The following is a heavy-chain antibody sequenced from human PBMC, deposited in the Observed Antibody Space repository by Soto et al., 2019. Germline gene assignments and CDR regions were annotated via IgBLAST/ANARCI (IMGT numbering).Heavy chain of an antibody. V-gene: IGHV5-10-1*01. D-gene: IGHD6-19*01. Sequence: SGESLKISCKGSGYSFTSYWISWVRQMPGKGLEWMGRIDPSDSYTNYSPSFQGHVTISADKSISTAYLQWSSLKASDTAMYYCARHRSSGWYEHYYYGMDVWGQGTTVTVSS. CDR3: ARHRSSGWYEHYYYGMDV. J-gene: IGHJ6*02. CDR2: IDPSDSYT. CDR1: GYSFTSYW.